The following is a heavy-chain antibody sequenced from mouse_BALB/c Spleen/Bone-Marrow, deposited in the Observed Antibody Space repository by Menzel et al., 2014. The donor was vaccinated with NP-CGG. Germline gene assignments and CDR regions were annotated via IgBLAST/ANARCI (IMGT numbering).Heavy chain of an antibody. CDR1: GFNFKDSY. CDR3: ARDNYCSNQFDY. J-gene: IGHJ3*01. CDR2: IDPANGTT. Sequence: VQLQQSGAELVKPGASVKLSCTASGFNFKDSYMHWVKQRPEQRLEWIGRIDPANGTTKYDQKFQGKATITADSSSNTACLQLTSLTSEDTAVYYCARDNYCSNQFDYWGQGTLVTVSA. D-gene: IGHD2-5*01. V-gene: IGHV14-3*02.